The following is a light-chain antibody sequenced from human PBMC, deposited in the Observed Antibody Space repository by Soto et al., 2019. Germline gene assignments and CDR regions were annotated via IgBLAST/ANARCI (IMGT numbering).Light chain of an antibody. CDR2: EVS. V-gene: IGLV2-8*01. J-gene: IGLJ3*02. CDR3: SSYSGSSNWV. Sequence: QSALTQPPSASGSPGQSVAISCTGTSSDVGGYNYVSWYQHHPGKAPKLMIYEVSRRPSGVSDRFSGSKSGNTASLTVSGLQVEDEADYYCSSYSGSSNWVFGGGTKLTVL. CDR1: SSDVGGYNY.